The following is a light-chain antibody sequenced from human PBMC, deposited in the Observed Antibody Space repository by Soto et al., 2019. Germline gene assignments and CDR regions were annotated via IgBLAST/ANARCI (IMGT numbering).Light chain of an antibody. Sequence: QSVLTQPPSVSGAPGQRVTISCSGTSSNIGAGYDVHWYHQLPGTAPKLLIFGNNNRPSGVPSRFSASRSGTSASLAITGLQADEEADYYCQSFDTNRRGSVFGGGTKVTVL. V-gene: IGLV1-40*01. J-gene: IGLJ3*02. CDR3: QSFDTNRRGSV. CDR1: SSNIGAGYD. CDR2: GNN.